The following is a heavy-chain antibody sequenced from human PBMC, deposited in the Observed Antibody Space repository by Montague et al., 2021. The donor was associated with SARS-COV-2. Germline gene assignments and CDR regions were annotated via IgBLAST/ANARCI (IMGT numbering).Heavy chain of an antibody. CDR3: AGEGTGRHYYYGMDV. CDR2: IYYSGST. CDR1: SGSISSGSYY. V-gene: IGHV4-39*07. J-gene: IGHJ6*02. Sequence: SETLSLTCTVSSGSISSGSYYWGWIRKPPGKGLEWIGSIYYSGSTYYNPSLKSRVTISVDTSKNQFSLKLSSVTAADTAVYYCAGEGTGRHYYYGMDVWGQGTTVTVSS. D-gene: IGHD3-10*01.